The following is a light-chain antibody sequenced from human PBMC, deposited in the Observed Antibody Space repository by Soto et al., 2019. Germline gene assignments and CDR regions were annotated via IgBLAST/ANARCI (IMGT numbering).Light chain of an antibody. J-gene: IGKJ4*01. V-gene: IGKV1-5*01. Sequence: IQMTQSPSTVSASVGDRVTITCRASQSINNWLAWYQQKPGKAPKLLLYVVSGLGSGVPSRFRGSGSGAGFTLDIFSLQPDDFSTDYCHQYHSTCGGGTRVEIK. CDR2: VVS. CDR1: QSINNW. CDR3: HQYHST.